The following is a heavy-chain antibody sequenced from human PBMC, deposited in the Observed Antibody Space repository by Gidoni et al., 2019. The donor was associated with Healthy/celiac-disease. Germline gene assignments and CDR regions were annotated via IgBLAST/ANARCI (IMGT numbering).Heavy chain of an antibody. CDR1: RGTLLSADYY. D-gene: IGHD3-10*01. J-gene: IGHJ5*02. Sequence: QVYLQESGPGLVKPSHTMSVTCTVSRGTLLSADYYWSWLRQPPVKGLEWIGDTYYSGSTYYNPDLKSRVTRSVDTSKNQFSLKRSSVTDADTAVYYCARGEYGSGSYFHYNWFDPWGQGTLVTVSS. CDR2: TYYSGST. CDR3: ARGEYGSGSYFHYNWFDP. V-gene: IGHV4-30-4*01.